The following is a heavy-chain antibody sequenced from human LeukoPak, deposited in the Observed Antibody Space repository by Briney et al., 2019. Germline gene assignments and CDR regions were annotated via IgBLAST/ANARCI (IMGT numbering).Heavy chain of an antibody. CDR1: GYTFNNYG. CDR3: ARVVFEVGFQFDF. Sequence: ASVKVSCKASGYTFNNYGINRVRQAPGQGLEWMGWISTYNDNTNYAQKLQGRVTMTTDTSTSTAYMELRSLTSDDTAVYYCARVVFEVGFQFDFWGQGTLVTVSS. D-gene: IGHD1-26*01. CDR2: ISTYNDNT. J-gene: IGHJ4*02. V-gene: IGHV1-18*01.